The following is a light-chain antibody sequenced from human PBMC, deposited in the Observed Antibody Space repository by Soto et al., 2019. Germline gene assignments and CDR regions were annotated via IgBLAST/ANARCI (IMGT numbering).Light chain of an antibody. CDR2: DVS. CDR3: QQYKSDWT. Sequence: DIQMTQSPSTLSASVGDRVTITCRASQSFDVWLAWYQHKPGRAPQLLIYDVSTLHSGVPSRFNGSGSGTEFTLTISSLQPDDFATYYCQQYKSDWTFGQGTKVDIK. CDR1: QSFDVW. V-gene: IGKV1-5*01. J-gene: IGKJ1*01.